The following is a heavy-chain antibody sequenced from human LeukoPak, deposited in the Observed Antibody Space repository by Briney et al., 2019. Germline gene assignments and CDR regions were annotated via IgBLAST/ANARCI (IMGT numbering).Heavy chain of an antibody. CDR3: ARGSSSDAFDI. D-gene: IGHD6-13*01. CDR1: GFTISSYS. Sequence: GESLRLSCAASGFTISSYSMNWVRQAPGKGLEWVSSISSSSSYIYYADSVKGRFTISRDNAKNSLYLQMNSLRAEDTAVYYCARGSSSDAFDIWGQGTMVTVSS. J-gene: IGHJ3*02. CDR2: ISSSSSYI. V-gene: IGHV3-21*01.